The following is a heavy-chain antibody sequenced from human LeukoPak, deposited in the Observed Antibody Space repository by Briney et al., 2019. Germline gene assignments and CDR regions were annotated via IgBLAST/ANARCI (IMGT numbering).Heavy chain of an antibody. Sequence: GRSLRLSCSVSGFTFEDYAMHWVRQAPGKGREWVSGISWNSGSIDYVESVKGRFTISRDNAENSLYLQMNSLRPEDTALYYCAKGSGRYWTFFDFWGQGTLVAVSS. J-gene: IGHJ4*02. D-gene: IGHD1-26*01. CDR2: ISWNSGSI. CDR1: GFTFEDYA. CDR3: AKGSGRYWTFFDF. V-gene: IGHV3-9*01.